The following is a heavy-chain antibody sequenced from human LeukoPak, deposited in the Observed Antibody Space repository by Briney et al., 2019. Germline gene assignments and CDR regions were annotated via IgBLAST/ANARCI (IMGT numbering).Heavy chain of an antibody. CDR3: AKSKSSGSFYGGNYFDY. V-gene: IGHV3-23*01. D-gene: IGHD1-26*01. CDR2: ISTSGDST. CDR1: GFTFNNYA. Sequence: GGSLRLSCAASGFTFNNYAMTWVRQAPGKGLEWVSTISTSGDSTYYADSVKGRFTISRDNSKNTLYLQMSSLRVEDTAIYLCAKSKSSGSFYGGNYFDYWGQGTLVTVSS. J-gene: IGHJ4*02.